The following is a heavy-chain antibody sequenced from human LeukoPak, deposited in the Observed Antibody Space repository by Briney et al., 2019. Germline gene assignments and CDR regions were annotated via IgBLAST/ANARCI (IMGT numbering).Heavy chain of an antibody. CDR2: IYPSDSDS. V-gene: IGHV5-51*01. Sequence: GESLKISCQGSGYTFSNYWIGWVRQMPGKGLEWMGIIYPSDSDSRSSPSFRGQVTISADKSISTAYLQWSSLKASDTAMYYCARRSSAAAGFDIWGQGTMVTVSS. CDR1: GYTFSNYW. D-gene: IGHD6-13*01. J-gene: IGHJ3*02. CDR3: ARRSSAAAGFDI.